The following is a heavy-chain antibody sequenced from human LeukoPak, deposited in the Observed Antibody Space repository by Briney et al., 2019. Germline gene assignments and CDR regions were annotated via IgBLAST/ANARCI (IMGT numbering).Heavy chain of an antibody. CDR3: ARDQIAGSLYKEPLDY. V-gene: IGHV3-48*02. CDR2: ISTKSTTI. D-gene: IGHD6-13*01. CDR1: GFTFSTYN. Sequence: PGGSLRLSCTASGFTFSTYNMNWVRQAPGKGLEWISYISTKSTTIHYADSVKGRFTVSRDNAKNSLYLQMNSLRDEDTAVYYCARDQIAGSLYKEPLDYWGQGTLVTVSS. J-gene: IGHJ4*02.